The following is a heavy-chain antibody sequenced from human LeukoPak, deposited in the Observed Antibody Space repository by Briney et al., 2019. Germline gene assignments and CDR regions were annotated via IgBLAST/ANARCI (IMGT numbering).Heavy chain of an antibody. CDR1: GYTLTEAS. Sequence: ASVKVSCKVSGYTLTEASVHWVRQAPGQGLEWMGGVDPADGKTVYGQKFQDRVSITEDTSTVTAYMDLSNLRSEDTAVYFCATFSIITETDSDFWGQGTLVTVSS. V-gene: IGHV1-24*01. CDR3: ATFSIITETDSDF. J-gene: IGHJ4*02. D-gene: IGHD1-7*01. CDR2: VDPADGKT.